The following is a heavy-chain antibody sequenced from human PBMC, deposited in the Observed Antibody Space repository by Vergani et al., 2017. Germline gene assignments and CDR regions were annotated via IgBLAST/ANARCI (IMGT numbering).Heavy chain of an antibody. CDR3: AGAKDSSGWSKNVAFDY. CDR2: IIPIFGTA. D-gene: IGHD6-19*01. J-gene: IGHJ4*02. CDR1: GGTFSSYA. V-gene: IGHV1-69*06. Sequence: QVQLVQSGAEVKKPGSSVKVSCKASGGTFSSYAISWVRQAPGQGLEWMGGIIPIFGTANYAQKFQGRVTITAEKSTNTAYMELSSLRSEDTAVYYCAGAKDSSGWSKNVAFDYWGQGTLVTVSS.